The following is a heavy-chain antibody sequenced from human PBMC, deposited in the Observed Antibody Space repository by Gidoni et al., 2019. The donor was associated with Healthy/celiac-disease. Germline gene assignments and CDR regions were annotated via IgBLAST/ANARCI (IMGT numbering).Heavy chain of an antibody. V-gene: IGHV1-18*01. CDR3: ARDGRWIFGVVINYYYYGMDV. CDR2: ISAYNGNT. CDR1: GYTFTSYG. J-gene: IGHJ6*02. Sequence: QVQLVQSGAEVKKPGASVKVSCKASGYTFTSYGISWVRQAPGQGLEWMGWISAYNGNTNYAQKLQGRVTMTTDTSTSTAYMELRSLRSDDTAVYYCARDGRWIFGVVINYYYYGMDVWGQGTTVTVSS. D-gene: IGHD3-3*01.